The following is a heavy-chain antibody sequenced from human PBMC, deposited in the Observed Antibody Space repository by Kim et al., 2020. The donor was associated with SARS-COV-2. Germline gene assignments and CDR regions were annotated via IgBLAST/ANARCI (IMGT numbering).Heavy chain of an antibody. D-gene: IGHD2-15*01. CDR3: ARAAGWWAMDV. Sequence: ASVKVSCKASGYTFISRHLHWVRQAPGQGLEWMGIIHPSGGDTSYAQEFQDRLTVTTDTSTSTLYMELSRLRSEDTALYYCARAAGWWAMDVWGQGTTVTVSS. CDR2: IHPSGGDT. J-gene: IGHJ6*02. V-gene: IGHV1-46*01. CDR1: GYTFISRH.